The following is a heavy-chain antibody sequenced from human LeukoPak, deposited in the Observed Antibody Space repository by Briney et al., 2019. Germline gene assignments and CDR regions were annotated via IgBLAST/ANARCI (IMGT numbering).Heavy chain of an antibody. CDR3: ARDVKGYCTNGVCSHFDY. D-gene: IGHD2-8*01. CDR1: GYTFTNYA. J-gene: IGHJ4*02. CDR2: IIPIFGTA. V-gene: IGHV1-69*05. Sequence: ASVKVSCKASGYTFTNYAISWVRQAPGQGLEWMGGIIPIFGTANYAQKFQGRVTITTDESTSTAYMELSSLRSEDTAVYYCARDVKGYCTNGVCSHFDYWGQGTLVTVSS.